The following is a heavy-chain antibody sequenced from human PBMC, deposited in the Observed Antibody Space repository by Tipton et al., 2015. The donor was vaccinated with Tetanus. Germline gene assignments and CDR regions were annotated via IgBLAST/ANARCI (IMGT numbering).Heavy chain of an antibody. J-gene: IGHJ4*02. CDR1: GGSTHGFY. V-gene: IGHV4-4*07. D-gene: IGHD3-3*01. CDR2: IYGRGST. Sequence: TLSLTCTVSGGSTHGFYWTWIRQSAGKGLEWIGRIYGRGSTNYNPSLKSRVAMSMDTSRNQFSLKLTSVTAADTAVYYCARANYDFSKKGPFDSWGQGSLVIVSS. CDR3: ARANYDFSKKGPFDS.